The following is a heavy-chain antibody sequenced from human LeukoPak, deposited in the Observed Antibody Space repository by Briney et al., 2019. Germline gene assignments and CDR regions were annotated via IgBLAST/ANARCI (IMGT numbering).Heavy chain of an antibody. Sequence: SETLSLTCTVSGGSISSYYWSWIRQPPGKGLEWIGYIYYSGSTNYNPSLKSRVTISVDTSKNQFSLKLSSVTAADTAVYYCARVGSSGWYTVFDYWGQGTLVTVSS. CDR3: ARVGSSGWYTVFDY. D-gene: IGHD6-19*01. CDR1: GGSISSYY. CDR2: IYYSGST. J-gene: IGHJ4*02. V-gene: IGHV4-59*01.